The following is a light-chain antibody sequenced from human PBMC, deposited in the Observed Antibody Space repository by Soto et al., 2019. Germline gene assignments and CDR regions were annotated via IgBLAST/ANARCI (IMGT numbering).Light chain of an antibody. CDR3: SSYAGSNRL. V-gene: IGLV2-8*01. CDR1: SSDVGGYNY. CDR2: EVN. J-gene: IGLJ2*01. Sequence: QSVRTQPPSASGSPGQSVTISCTGTSSDVGGYNYVSWYQQHPGKAPKLMIYEVNKRPSGVPDRFSGSKSGSTASLTVSGLQAEDEADYYCSSYAGSNRLFGGGTKLTVL.